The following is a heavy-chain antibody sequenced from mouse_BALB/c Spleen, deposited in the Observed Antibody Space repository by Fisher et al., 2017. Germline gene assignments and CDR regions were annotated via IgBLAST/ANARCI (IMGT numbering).Heavy chain of an antibody. Sequence: KFKGKATITADTSSNTAYLQLSSLTSEDTAVYYCARIHYGSTHWYFDVWGAGTTVTVSS. V-gene: IGHV14-2*02. J-gene: IGHJ1*01. D-gene: IGHD1-1*01. CDR3: ARIHYGSTHWYFDV.